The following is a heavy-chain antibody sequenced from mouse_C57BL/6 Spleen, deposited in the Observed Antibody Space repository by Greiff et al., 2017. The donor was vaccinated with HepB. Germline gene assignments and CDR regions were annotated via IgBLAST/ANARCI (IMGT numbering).Heavy chain of an antibody. J-gene: IGHJ4*01. CDR2: IRSKSNNYAT. V-gene: IGHV10-1*01. D-gene: IGHD1-1*01. CDR3: VRHLSMDY. Sequence: EAGGGLVQPTGSLKLSCAASGFSFNTYAMNWVRQAPGKGLEWVARIRSKSNNYATYYADSVKDRFTISRDDSESMLYLQMNNLKTEDTAMYYCVRHLSMDYWGQGTSVTVSS. CDR1: GFSFNTYA.